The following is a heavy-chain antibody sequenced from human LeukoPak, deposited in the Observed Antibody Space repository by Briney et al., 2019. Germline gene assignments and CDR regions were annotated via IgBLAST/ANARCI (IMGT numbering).Heavy chain of an antibody. J-gene: IGHJ5*02. CDR2: INHSGST. Sequence: SETLSLTCAVYGGSFSGYYWSWIRQPPGKGLEWIGEINHSGSTNYNPSLKSRVTISVDTSKNQFSLKLSSVTAADTAVYYCARGQYCSGSSCYSDWFDPWGQGTLVTVSS. CDR3: ARGQYCSGSSCYSDWFDP. V-gene: IGHV4-34*01. D-gene: IGHD2-15*01. CDR1: GGSFSGYY.